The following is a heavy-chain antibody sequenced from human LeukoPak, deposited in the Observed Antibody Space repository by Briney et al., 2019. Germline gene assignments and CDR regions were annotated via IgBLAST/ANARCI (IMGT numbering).Heavy chain of an antibody. Sequence: PSETLSLTCTVSGGSISSGSYYWSWIRQPAGKGLEWIGRIYTSGSTNYNPSLKSRVTISVDTSKNQFSLKLSSVTAADTAVYYCARGHNLNDYWGQGTLVTVSS. CDR2: IYTSGST. CDR1: GGSISSGSYY. D-gene: IGHD1-20*01. CDR3: ARGHNLNDY. V-gene: IGHV4-61*02. J-gene: IGHJ4*02.